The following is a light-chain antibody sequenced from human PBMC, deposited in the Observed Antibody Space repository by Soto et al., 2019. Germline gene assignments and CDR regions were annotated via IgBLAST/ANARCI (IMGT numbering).Light chain of an antibody. V-gene: IGLV2-8*01. CDR2: EVN. CDR3: SSYAGSNKSVV. CDR1: SSDVGGYNY. Sequence: QSALTQPPSASGSPGQSVTISCTGTSSDVGGYNYVSWYQQHPGKAPKLMIYEVNKRPSGVPDRCSGSKSGNTASLTVSGLKAEDEADYYCSSYAGSNKSVVFGGGTKVTVL. J-gene: IGLJ2*01.